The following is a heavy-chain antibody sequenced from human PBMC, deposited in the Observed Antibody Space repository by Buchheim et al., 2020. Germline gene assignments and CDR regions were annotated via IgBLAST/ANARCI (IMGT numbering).Heavy chain of an antibody. Sequence: QVQLVESGGGVVQPGRSLRLSCAASGFSFSSYGMHWVRQAPGKGLEWVAVISYDGSNKYYGDSVKGRFTISRDNSKTTLYLQLNSLRAEDTAVYYCAKDANYGGNSYYFDYWGQGTL. J-gene: IGHJ4*02. CDR3: AKDANYGGNSYYFDY. CDR1: GFSFSSYG. CDR2: ISYDGSNK. D-gene: IGHD4-23*01. V-gene: IGHV3-30*18.